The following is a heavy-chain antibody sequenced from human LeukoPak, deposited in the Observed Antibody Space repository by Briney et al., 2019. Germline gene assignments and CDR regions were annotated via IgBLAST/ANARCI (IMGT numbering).Heavy chain of an antibody. CDR1: RHSSTNMW. CDR3: ARVDGSGSYPFDY. CDR2: NYPGESET. V-gene: IGHV5-51*01. J-gene: IGHJ4*02. D-gene: IGHD3-10*01. Sequence: GQSMRTSRKRSRHSSTNMWIGWVSQMDEKVREWKESNYPGESETRYSPSFQGQVTISADKSVSTAYLQWVTLKASDTAMYCCARVDGSGSYPFDYWGQGTLVTVSS.